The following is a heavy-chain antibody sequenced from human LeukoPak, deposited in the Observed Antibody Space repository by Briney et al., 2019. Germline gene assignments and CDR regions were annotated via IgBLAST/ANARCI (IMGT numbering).Heavy chain of an antibody. Sequence: PGGSLRLSCAASGFTFSNAWMSWVRQAPGNGLEWVGRIKSKTDGGTTDYAAPVKGRFTISRDDSKNTLYLQMNSLKTEDTAVYYCTTDGASSIADDYWGQGTLVTVSS. J-gene: IGHJ4*02. CDR2: IKSKTDGGTT. V-gene: IGHV3-15*01. CDR1: GFTFSNAW. CDR3: TTDGASSIADDY. D-gene: IGHD6-6*01.